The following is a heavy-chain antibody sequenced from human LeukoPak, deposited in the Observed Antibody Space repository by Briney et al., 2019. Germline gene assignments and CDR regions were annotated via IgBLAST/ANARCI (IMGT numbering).Heavy chain of an antibody. CDR2: IQKDVSST. V-gene: IGHV3-74*01. D-gene: IGHD3-9*01. CDR3: ARAGGILTGYFKGGIRDYSYYYMDV. Sequence: GGSLRLSCAASGFTVRSYWMHWVRQAPGKGLEWVSLIQKDVSSTRYADSVKGRFTISRDNAKNTLYLQMNSLRAEDTAVYYCARAGGILTGYFKGGIRDYSYYYMDVWGKGTTVTISS. CDR1: GFTVRSYW. J-gene: IGHJ6*03.